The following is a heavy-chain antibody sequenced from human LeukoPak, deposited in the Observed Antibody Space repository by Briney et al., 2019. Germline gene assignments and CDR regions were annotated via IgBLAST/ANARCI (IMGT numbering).Heavy chain of an antibody. J-gene: IGHJ4*02. CDR2: ISGSGGST. D-gene: IGHD2-15*01. CDR1: GFTFSSYA. CDR3: AMHPRGFVVVVAAIGSH. V-gene: IGHV3-23*01. Sequence: GGSLRLSCAASGFTFSSYAMSWVRQAPGKGLEWVSAISGSGGSTYYADSVKGRFTISRDNSKNTLYLQMNSLRAEDTAVYYCAMHPRGFVVVVAAIGSHWGQGTLVTVSS.